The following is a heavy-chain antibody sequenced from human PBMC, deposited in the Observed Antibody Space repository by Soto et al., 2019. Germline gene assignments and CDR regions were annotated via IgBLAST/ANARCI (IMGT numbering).Heavy chain of an antibody. D-gene: IGHD3-22*01. CDR3: ARDRFWGTYYYDSSGYSHTSAFDI. J-gene: IGHJ3*02. V-gene: IGHV4-59*01. Sequence: SETLSLTCTVSGGSTSSYYWSWIRQPPGKGLEWIGYIYYSGSTNYNPSLKSRVTISVDTSKNQFSLKLSSVTAADTAVYYCARDRFWGTYYYDSSGYSHTSAFDIWGQGTMVTVSS. CDR2: IYYSGST. CDR1: GGSTSSYY.